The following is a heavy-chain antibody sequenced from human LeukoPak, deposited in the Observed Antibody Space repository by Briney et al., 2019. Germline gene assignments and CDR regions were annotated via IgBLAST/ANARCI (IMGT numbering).Heavy chain of an antibody. V-gene: IGHV4-4*07. J-gene: IGHJ4*02. CDR3: ATTVITHFDH. CDR2: IYNNGGT. CDR1: GYSFTSYW. Sequence: ESLKISCKGSGYSFTSYWIGWVRQMPGKGLEWMGRIYNNGGTKYNPSLSGRVTMSVDTSKNQFSLKLRAVTAADTAVYYCATTVITHFDHWGPGALVTVSS. D-gene: IGHD3-16*02.